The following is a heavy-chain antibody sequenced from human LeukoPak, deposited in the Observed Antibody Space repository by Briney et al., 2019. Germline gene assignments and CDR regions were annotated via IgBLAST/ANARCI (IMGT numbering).Heavy chain of an antibody. V-gene: IGHV1-8*01. D-gene: IGHD6-6*01. CDR3: ARGKSIATLGY. CDR1: GYTFTSYD. CDR2: MNPNSGNT. J-gene: IGHJ4*02. Sequence: ASVKVSCKASGYTFTSYDINWVRQAPGPGLEWMGWMNPNSGNTGYAQKFQGRVNITKNNTIRTAYMERSRLRSEDTAVYYSARGKSIATLGYWGQGTLVTVSS.